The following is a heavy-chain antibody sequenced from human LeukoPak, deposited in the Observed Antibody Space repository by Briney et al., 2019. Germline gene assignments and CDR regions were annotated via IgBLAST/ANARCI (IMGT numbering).Heavy chain of an antibody. J-gene: IGHJ4*02. CDR1: TSSINSGGYY. CDR3: ARDGSSYGYFDY. CDR2: IYYSGST. D-gene: IGHD5-18*01. Sequence: SETLSLTCTVATSSINSGGYYCSWIRQHPGNGLEWFGYIYYSGSTYYNPSLKSRVTISVDTSKNQFSLKLSSVTAADTAVYYCARDGSSYGYFDYWGQGTLVTVSS. V-gene: IGHV4-31*03.